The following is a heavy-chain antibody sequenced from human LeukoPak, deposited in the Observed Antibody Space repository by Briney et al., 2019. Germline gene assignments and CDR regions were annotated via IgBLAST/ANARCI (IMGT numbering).Heavy chain of an antibody. CDR2: IYYSGST. CDR3: ARVFTAYSSSWYSSGWYPPQGSYYYYGMDV. J-gene: IGHJ6*02. D-gene: IGHD6-19*01. CDR1: GGSISSYY. V-gene: IGHV4-59*01. Sequence: PSETLSLTCTVSGGSISSYYWSWIRQPPGKGLEWIGYIYYSGSTNYNPPLKSRVTISVDTSKNQFPLKLSSVTAADTAVYYCARVFTAYSSSWYSSGWYPPQGSYYYYGMDVWGQGTTVTVSS.